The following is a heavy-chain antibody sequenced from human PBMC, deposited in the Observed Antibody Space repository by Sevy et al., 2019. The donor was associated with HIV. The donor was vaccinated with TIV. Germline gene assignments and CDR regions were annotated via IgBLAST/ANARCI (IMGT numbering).Heavy chain of an antibody. CDR1: GFTFTSYA. CDR3: AKDRIWEPGDAFDI. Sequence: GGSLRLSCAASGFTFTSYAMSWVRQTPGKGLEWVSGLSGGGGSPFYADSVKGRFTISRDNSKNTLYLQMNSLRAEDTALYDCAKDRIWEPGDAFDIWGQGTMVTVSS. J-gene: IGHJ3*02. CDR2: LSGGGGSP. D-gene: IGHD1-26*01. V-gene: IGHV3-23*01.